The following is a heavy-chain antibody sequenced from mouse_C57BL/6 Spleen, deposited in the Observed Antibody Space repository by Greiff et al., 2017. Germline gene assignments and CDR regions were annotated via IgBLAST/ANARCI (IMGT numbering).Heavy chain of an antibody. Sequence: DVKLQESGPGLVKPSQSLSLTCSVTGYSITSGYYWNWIRQFPGNKLEWMGYISYDGSNNYNPSLKNRISITRDTSKNQFFLKLNSVTTEDTATYYCAREGGTLDYWGQGTTLTVSS. CDR3: AREGGTLDY. CDR2: ISYDGSN. D-gene: IGHD3-3*01. CDR1: GYSITSGYY. V-gene: IGHV3-6*01. J-gene: IGHJ2*01.